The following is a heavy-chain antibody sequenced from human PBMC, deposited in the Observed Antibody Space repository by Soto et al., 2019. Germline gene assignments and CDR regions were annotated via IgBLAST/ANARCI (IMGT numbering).Heavy chain of an antibody. CDR3: ARRIVFYRSAMDV. D-gene: IGHD4-4*01. Sequence: PSGTPALTCTVYGGSISRDYWSWVGQRPGKGLEWIGYIYYSGSTNYNPSLKSRVTISVDTSKNQFSLKLSSVTAADTAVYYCARRIVFYRSAMDVWGKGTTGTVSS. J-gene: IGHJ6*04. CDR1: GGSISRDY. V-gene: IGHV4-59*01. CDR2: IYYSGST.